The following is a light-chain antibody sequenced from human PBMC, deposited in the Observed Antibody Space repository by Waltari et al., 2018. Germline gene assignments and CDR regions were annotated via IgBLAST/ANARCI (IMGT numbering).Light chain of an antibody. Sequence: EIVLTQSPATLSLSPGERATLSCRAIQSVRSFLAWYQQKPGQAPRLLIHDASNRATGIPVRFSGSWSGTDFTLTISSLEPEDFAVYYCQQRINWPLTFGGGTKVEIK. CDR3: QQRINWPLT. J-gene: IGKJ4*01. CDR2: DAS. CDR1: QSVRSF. V-gene: IGKV3-11*01.